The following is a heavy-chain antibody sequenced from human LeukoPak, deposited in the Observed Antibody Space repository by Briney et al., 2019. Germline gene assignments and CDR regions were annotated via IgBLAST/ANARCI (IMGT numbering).Heavy chain of an antibody. CDR1: GYTFTSYD. J-gene: IGHJ4*02. V-gene: IGHV1-8*01. Sequence: ASVKVSCKASGYTFTSYDINWVRQATGQGLEWMGWMNPNSGNTGYAQKLQGRVTMTTDTSTSTAYMELRSLRSDDTAVYYCARTWSLRGVTYYFDYWGQGTLVTVSS. D-gene: IGHD3-3*01. CDR2: MNPNSGNT. CDR3: ARTWSLRGVTYYFDY.